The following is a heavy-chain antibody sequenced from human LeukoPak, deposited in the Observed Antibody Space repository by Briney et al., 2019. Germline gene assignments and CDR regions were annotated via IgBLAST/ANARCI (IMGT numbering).Heavy chain of an antibody. V-gene: IGHV4-61*02. CDR3: ARDAVPRYYYDSSGYYLNWFDP. CDR1: GGSISSGSYY. D-gene: IGHD3-22*01. Sequence: SQTLSLTCTVSGGSISSGSYYWSWIRQPAGKGLEGIVRIYTSGSTNYNPSLKSRVTISVDTSKNQFSLKLSSVPAADTAVYYCARDAVPRYYYDSSGYYLNWFDPWGQGTLVTVSS. CDR2: IYTSGST. J-gene: IGHJ5*02.